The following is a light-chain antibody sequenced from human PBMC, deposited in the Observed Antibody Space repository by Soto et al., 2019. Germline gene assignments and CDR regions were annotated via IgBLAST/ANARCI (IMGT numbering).Light chain of an antibody. V-gene: IGKV3-20*01. CDR1: QSVTNNY. CDR2: GAS. CDR3: QQYGSSRTT. J-gene: IGKJ5*01. Sequence: EVVLTQSPGTLSLSPGERATLSCRATQSVTNNYLAWYQQKPGQAPRLIIYGASSRATGIPDRFSGSGSGTDFTLTISRLEPEDFAVYYCQQYGSSRTTFGQGTRLEIK.